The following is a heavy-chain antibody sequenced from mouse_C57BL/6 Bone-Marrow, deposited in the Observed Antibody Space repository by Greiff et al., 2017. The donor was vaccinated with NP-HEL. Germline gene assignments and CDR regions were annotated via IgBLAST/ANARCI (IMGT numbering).Heavy chain of an antibody. CDR3: ARPFFYEGYFDV. Sequence: EVKLVESGGGLVKPGGSLKLSCAASGFTFSSYAMSWVRQTPEKRLEWVATISDGGSYTYYPDNVKGRFTISRDNAKNNLYLQMSHLKSEDTAMDYGARPFFYEGYFDVWGTGTTVTVSS. CDR1: GFTFSSYA. V-gene: IGHV5-4*03. CDR2: ISDGGSYT. D-gene: IGHD1-1*01. J-gene: IGHJ1*03.